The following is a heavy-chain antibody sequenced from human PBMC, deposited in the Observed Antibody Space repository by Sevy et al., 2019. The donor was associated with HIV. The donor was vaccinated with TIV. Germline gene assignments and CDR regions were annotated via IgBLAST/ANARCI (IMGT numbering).Heavy chain of an antibody. J-gene: IGHJ6*02. CDR1: GGSIRSSHW. V-gene: IGHV4-4*02. Sequence: SETLSLTCAVSGGSIRSSHWWSWVRQSPGKGLEWIGEIYYSGSGNYNPSLKSRLTISVDTSTNLFSLRLGSVTAADTAFYYCAGEEYFYGSGTYGYGMDVWGQGTTVTVSS. D-gene: IGHD3-10*01. CDR3: AGEEYFYGSGTYGYGMDV. CDR2: IYYSGSG.